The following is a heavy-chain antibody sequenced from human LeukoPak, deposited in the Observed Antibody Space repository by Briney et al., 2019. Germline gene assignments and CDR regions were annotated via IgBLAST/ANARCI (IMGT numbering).Heavy chain of an antibody. D-gene: IGHD3-3*01. J-gene: IGHJ4*02. V-gene: IGHV1-2*02. CDR2: INPDSGDT. CDR3: ARAFSIAIFGVVLY. CDR1: GYTFTGYY. Sequence: ASVKVSCKASGYTFTGYYMHWVRQAPGQGLEWMGWINPDSGDTNSAQKLQGRVTMTRDTSISTAYMELSGLRSDDTAVYYCARAFSIAIFGVVLYWGQGTLVTVSS.